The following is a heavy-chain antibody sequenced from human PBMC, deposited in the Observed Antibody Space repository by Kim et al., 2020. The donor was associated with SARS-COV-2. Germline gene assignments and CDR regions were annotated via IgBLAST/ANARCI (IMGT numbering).Heavy chain of an antibody. CDR3: ATTYSSGWYEYYFDY. CDR1: GFTFSSYA. CDR2: ISYDGSNK. Sequence: GGSLRLSCAASGFTFSSYAMHWVRQAPGKGLEWVAVISYDGSNKYYADSVKGRFTISRDNSKNTLYLQMNSLRAEDTAVYYCATTYSSGWYEYYFDYWGQGTLVTVSS. V-gene: IGHV3-30*04. D-gene: IGHD6-19*01. J-gene: IGHJ4*02.